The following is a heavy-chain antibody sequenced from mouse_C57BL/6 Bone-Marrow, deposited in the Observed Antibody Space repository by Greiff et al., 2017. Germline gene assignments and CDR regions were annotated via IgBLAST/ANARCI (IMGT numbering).Heavy chain of an antibody. J-gene: IGHJ4*01. CDR2: IYPSDSET. V-gene: IGHV1-61*01. CDR1: GYTFTSYW. Sequence: QVQLQQPGAELVRPGSSVKLSCKASGYTFTSYWMDWVKQRPGQGLAWIGNIYPSDSETHYNQKFKDKATLTVDKSSSTAYMQLSSLTSEDSAVYYCARGLYAMDYWGQGTSVTVSS. CDR3: ARGLYAMDY.